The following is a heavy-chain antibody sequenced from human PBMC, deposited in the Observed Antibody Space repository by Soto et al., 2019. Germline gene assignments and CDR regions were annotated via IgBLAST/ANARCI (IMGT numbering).Heavy chain of an antibody. CDR3: VTSRVSITVAGETEYYFDY. J-gene: IGHJ4*02. Sequence: QVQLVQSGAEVKKPGASVKVSCKASGYTFTGYYIHWVRQAPGQGLEWMGWVNPNSGGTKYAQKFQGWVTMTRDTSISTAYMELSRLRSDDTAVYYCVTSRVSITVAGETEYYFDYWGQGTLVTVSS. CDR2: VNPNSGGT. D-gene: IGHD6-19*01. CDR1: GYTFTGYY. V-gene: IGHV1-2*04.